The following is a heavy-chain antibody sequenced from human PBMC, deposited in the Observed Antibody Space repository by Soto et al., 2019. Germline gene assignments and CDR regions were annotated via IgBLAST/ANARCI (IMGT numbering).Heavy chain of an antibody. CDR2: ISHDGSNK. J-gene: IGHJ5*01. D-gene: IGHD3-22*01. Sequence: QVQLVESGGGVVQPGRSLRLSCAASGFTFSSYGMHWVRQAPGKGLEWVALISHDGSNKYYADSVKGRPTTARDNSKNTLHLQMDSLRADDTAVYYCANDPAPRYDRSPGDSWGQGTLVTVSS. CDR1: GFTFSSYG. V-gene: IGHV3-30*18. CDR3: ANDPAPRYDRSPGDS.